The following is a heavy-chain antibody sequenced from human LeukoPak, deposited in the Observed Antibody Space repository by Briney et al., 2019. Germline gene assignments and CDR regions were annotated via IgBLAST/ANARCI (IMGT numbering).Heavy chain of an antibody. J-gene: IGHJ4*02. CDR1: GFTFSNYA. CDR3: AKDLSSRITIFGVVIIDHYFDY. CDR2: ISSNGGST. Sequence: PGGSLRLSCAASGFTFSNYAMHWVRQAPGKGLEYVSAISSNGGSTYCANSVKGRFTVSRDNSKNTLYLQMNSLRAEDTAVYYCAKDLSSRITIFGVVIIDHYFDYWGQGTLVTVSS. V-gene: IGHV3-64*01. D-gene: IGHD3-3*01.